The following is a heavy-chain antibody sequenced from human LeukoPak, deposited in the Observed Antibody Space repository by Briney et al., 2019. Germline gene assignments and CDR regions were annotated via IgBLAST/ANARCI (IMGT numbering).Heavy chain of an antibody. CDR1: GGSISSYY. Sequence: PSETLSLTCTVSGGSISSYYWSWIRQPPGKGLEWIGYIYYSGSTNYNPSLKSRVTISVDTSKNQFSLKLSSVTAADTAVYYCARGILTGTTGYYYYYGMDVWGQGTTVTVSS. D-gene: IGHD1-20*01. V-gene: IGHV4-59*01. CDR2: IYYSGST. CDR3: ARGILTGTTGYYYYYGMDV. J-gene: IGHJ6*02.